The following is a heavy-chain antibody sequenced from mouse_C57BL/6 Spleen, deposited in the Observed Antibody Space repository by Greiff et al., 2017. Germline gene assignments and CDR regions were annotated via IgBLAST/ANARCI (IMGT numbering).Heavy chain of an antibody. Sequence: VQLQQSGAELVRPGSSVKMSCKTSGYTFTSYGINWVKQRPGQGLEWIGYIYIGNGYTEYNEKFKGKATLTSDTASSTAYRQLSSLTSEDSAIYFCARRAGYYGSSYWYFDVWGTGTTVTVSS. CDR2: IYIGNGYT. J-gene: IGHJ1*03. V-gene: IGHV1-58*01. D-gene: IGHD1-1*01. CDR1: GYTFTSYG. CDR3: ARRAGYYGSSYWYFDV.